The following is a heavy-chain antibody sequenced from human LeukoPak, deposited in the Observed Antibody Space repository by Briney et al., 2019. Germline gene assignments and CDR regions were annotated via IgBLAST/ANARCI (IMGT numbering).Heavy chain of an antibody. J-gene: IGHJ4*02. CDR2: INPNSGGT. CDR3: ATLSGYSSGWYEYYFDY. Sequence: ASVKVSCKASGYPFTGYYMHWVRQAPGQGLEWMGWINPNSGGTNYAQKFQGRVTMARDTSISTAYMELSRLRSDDTAVYYCATLSGYSSGWYEYYFDYWGQGTLVTVSS. D-gene: IGHD6-19*01. V-gene: IGHV1-2*02. CDR1: GYPFTGYY.